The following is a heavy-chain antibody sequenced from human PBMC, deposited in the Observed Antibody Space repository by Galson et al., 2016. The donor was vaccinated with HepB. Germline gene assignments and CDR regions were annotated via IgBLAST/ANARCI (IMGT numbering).Heavy chain of an antibody. V-gene: IGHV4-59*01. CDR1: GGSITGYY. D-gene: IGHD6-19*01. J-gene: IGHJ4*02. Sequence: ETLSLTCTVSGGSITGYYWSWIRHPPGQGLESIGYVFYPGKTNYNPPLQSPVTMSVDTSKTHFSLKLSPVTADDTAVYYCVAGNGWLDFWSQGTLVTVS. CDR2: VFYPGKT. CDR3: VAGNGWLDF.